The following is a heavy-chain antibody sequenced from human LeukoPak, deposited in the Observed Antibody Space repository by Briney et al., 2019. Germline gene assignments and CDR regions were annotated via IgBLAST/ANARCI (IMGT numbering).Heavy chain of an antibody. J-gene: IGHJ4*02. V-gene: IGHV4-39*01. CDR2: IYYSGST. CDR3: ARLTYYYDSSGYYFDY. CDR1: GGCISSSSYY. Sequence: TSETLSLTCTVSGGCISSSSYYWGWIRQPPGKGLEWIGSIYYSGSTYYNPSLKSRVTISVDTSKNQFSLKLSSVTAADTAVYYCARLTYYYDSSGYYFDYWGQGTLVTVSS. D-gene: IGHD3-22*01.